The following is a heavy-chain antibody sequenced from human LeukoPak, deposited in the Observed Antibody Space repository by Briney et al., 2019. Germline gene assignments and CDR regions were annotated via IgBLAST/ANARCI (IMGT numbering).Heavy chain of an antibody. V-gene: IGHV3-21*01. J-gene: IGHJ6*03. Sequence: GGSLRLSCAASGFTFSSYSMNRVRQAPGKGLEWVSSISSSSSYIYYADSVKGRFTISRDNAKNSLYLQMNSLRAEDTAVYYCARDAHYCSSTSCYTIPMDVWGKGTTVTISS. CDR3: ARDAHYCSSTSCYTIPMDV. D-gene: IGHD2-2*02. CDR1: GFTFSSYS. CDR2: ISSSSSYI.